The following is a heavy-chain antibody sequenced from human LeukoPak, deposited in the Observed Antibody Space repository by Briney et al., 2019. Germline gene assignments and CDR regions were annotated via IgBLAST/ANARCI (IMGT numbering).Heavy chain of an antibody. V-gene: IGHV3-7*02. D-gene: IGHD3-16*02. CDR2: IKQDGSEK. J-gene: IGHJ4*02. Sequence: GGSLRVSCAASGFHFSSFWMAWVRQAPGKGLEWVANIKQDGSEKYYVDSVKGRFTISRDNAKNSLYLQMNSLRAEDTAVYYCARLTFGGVIGFDYWGQGTLVTVSS. CDR1: GFHFSSFW. CDR3: ARLTFGGVIGFDY.